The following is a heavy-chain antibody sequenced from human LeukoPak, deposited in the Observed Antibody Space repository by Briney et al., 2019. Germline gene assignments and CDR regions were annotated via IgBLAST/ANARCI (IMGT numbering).Heavy chain of an antibody. CDR3: AKTDSSSWYVSNWFDP. D-gene: IGHD6-13*01. Sequence: GGSLRLSCAASGFTFSSYAMSWVRQAPGKGLEGVSAISGSGGSTYYADSVGGRFTISRDNSKNTLYLQMNSLSAEDKAVYYCAKTDSSSWYVSNWFDPWGQGTLVTVSS. V-gene: IGHV3-23*01. J-gene: IGHJ5*02. CDR2: ISGSGGST. CDR1: GFTFSSYA.